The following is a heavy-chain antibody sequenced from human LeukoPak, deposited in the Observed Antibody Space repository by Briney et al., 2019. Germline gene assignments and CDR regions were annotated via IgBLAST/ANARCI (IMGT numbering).Heavy chain of an antibody. J-gene: IGHJ4*02. V-gene: IGHV4-59*01. Sequence: SETLSLTCTVSGGSISSYYWSWIRQPPGKGLEWIGYVYSSGSTNYNPSLKSRVTISLETSKNQFSLKLSSVTAADTAVYYCAGSTSIRPIPTFDYWGQGTLVAVSS. CDR2: VYSSGST. D-gene: IGHD1-26*01. CDR1: GGSISSYY. CDR3: AGSTSIRPIPTFDY.